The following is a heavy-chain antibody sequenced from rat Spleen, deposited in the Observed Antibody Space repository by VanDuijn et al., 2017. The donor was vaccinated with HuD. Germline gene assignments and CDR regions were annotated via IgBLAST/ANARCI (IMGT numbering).Heavy chain of an antibody. CDR3: ATTPLYYSGDPYYFDY. V-gene: IGHV5-25*01. Sequence: EVQLVESGGGLVQPGRSMKLSCAASGFTFSHYDMAWVRQAPKKGLEWVSFISTGGGNTYYRDSVKGRFTISRDIAKSTLYLQMDSLRSEDTATYYCATTPLYYSGDPYYFDYWGQGVMVTVSS. J-gene: IGHJ2*01. CDR1: GFTFSHYD. CDR2: ISTGGGNT. D-gene: IGHD1-1*01.